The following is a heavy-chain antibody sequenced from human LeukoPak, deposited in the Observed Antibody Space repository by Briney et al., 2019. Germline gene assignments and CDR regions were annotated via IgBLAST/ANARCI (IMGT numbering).Heavy chain of an antibody. D-gene: IGHD6-13*01. J-gene: IGHJ4*02. Sequence: GGSLRLSCAASAFTFSNYDMHWVRQAPGKGLEWVAFIRYDGSNKYYADSVKGRFTISRDNSKNTLYLQMNSLRAEDTAVYYCAKDGIAAAGTKGLFDYWGQGTLVTVSS. CDR3: AKDGIAAAGTKGLFDY. CDR1: AFTFSNYD. CDR2: IRYDGSNK. V-gene: IGHV3-30*02.